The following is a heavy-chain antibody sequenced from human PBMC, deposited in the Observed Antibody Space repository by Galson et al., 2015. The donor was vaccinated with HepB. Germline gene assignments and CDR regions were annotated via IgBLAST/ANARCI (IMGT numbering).Heavy chain of an antibody. V-gene: IGHV3-30-3*01. CDR1: GFSFSNYA. CDR2: VSYDGTDE. J-gene: IGHJ6*02. Sequence: SLRLSCAASGFSFSNYAFHWVRQAPGKGLEWVAVVSYDGTDEFYANSVKVRFTISRDKSKNMVYLQMNSLRGDDTAVYYCSRTYDFGGNPPLDCYGMDVWGQGTTVSVS. CDR3: SRTYDFGGNPPLDCYGMDV. D-gene: IGHD4-23*01.